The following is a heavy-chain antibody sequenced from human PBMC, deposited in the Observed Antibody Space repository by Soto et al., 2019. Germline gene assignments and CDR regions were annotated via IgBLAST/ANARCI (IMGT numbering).Heavy chain of an antibody. Sequence: QVQLVQSGAEVKKPGASVKVSCKASGYTFTSYGISWVRQAPGQGLEWMGWISAYNGNTNYAQKLQGRVTMTTDTSTSTAYMELRSLRSDDTAVYYCAGDEPIPNVGGGKDYWGQGTLVTVSS. V-gene: IGHV1-18*01. D-gene: IGHD3-16*01. J-gene: IGHJ4*02. CDR3: AGDEPIPNVGGGKDY. CDR1: GYTFTSYG. CDR2: ISAYNGNT.